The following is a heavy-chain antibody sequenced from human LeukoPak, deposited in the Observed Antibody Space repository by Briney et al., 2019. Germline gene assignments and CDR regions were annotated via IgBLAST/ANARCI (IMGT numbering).Heavy chain of an antibody. CDR2: ISASGDTT. Sequence: GGSLRLSCAASGFTFSNSAMTWVRQSPGKGLEWVSDISASGDTTHHADSVKGRFTISRDNSKHTLYLQMNSLRAEDTAVYYCAKDPVLNYYGSGSYSDYWGQGTLVTVSS. CDR1: GFTFSNSA. CDR3: AKDPVLNYYGSGSYSDY. D-gene: IGHD3-10*01. V-gene: IGHV3-23*01. J-gene: IGHJ4*02.